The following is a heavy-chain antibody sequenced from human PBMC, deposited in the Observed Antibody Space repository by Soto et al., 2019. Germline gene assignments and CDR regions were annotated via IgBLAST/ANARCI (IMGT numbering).Heavy chain of an antibody. V-gene: IGHV3-48*01. CDR3: ARVGLKFLLGGEFFQV. D-gene: IGHD3-16*01. CDR2: ISSNSDTV. J-gene: IGHJ1*01. CDR1: GFTLSSYS. Sequence: DVYLVESGGGLVQPGGSLRLSCTASGFTLSSYSMHWVRQAPGKGPEWVSHISSNSDTVDYADSVKGRFTISRDNARNSLSLQMNSLRAEDTAVYYCARVGLKFLLGGEFFQVWGQGTLVTVSS.